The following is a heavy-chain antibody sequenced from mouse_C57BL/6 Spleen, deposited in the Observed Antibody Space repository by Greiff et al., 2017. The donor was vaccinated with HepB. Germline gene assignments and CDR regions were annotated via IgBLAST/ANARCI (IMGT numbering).Heavy chain of an antibody. CDR1: GYTFTNYW. CDR2: INPSSGYT. J-gene: IGHJ3*01. V-gene: IGHV1-7*01. D-gene: IGHD2-5*01. CDR3: AKGLSNHFAY. Sequence: QVQLQQSGAELAKPGASVKLSCKASGYTFTNYWMHWVKQRPGKGLEWIGYINPSSGYTKYNQKFKDKATLTADKSSSTAYMQLSSLTYEDSAVYYCAKGLSNHFAYWGQGTLVTVSA.